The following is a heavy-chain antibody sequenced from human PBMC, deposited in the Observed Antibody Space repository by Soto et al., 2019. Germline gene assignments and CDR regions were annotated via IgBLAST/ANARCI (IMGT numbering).Heavy chain of an antibody. D-gene: IGHD3-22*01. CDR3: AREPPYAYYYDSSGYPEVRYFDY. CDR2: ISSSSSYI. J-gene: IGHJ4*02. V-gene: IGHV3-21*01. Sequence: GGSLRLSCAASGFTFSSYSMNWVRQAPGKGLEWVSSISSSSSYIYYADSVKGRFTISRDNAKNSLYLQMNSLRAEDTAVYYCAREPPYAYYYDSSGYPEVRYFDYWGQGTLVTVSS. CDR1: GFTFSSYS.